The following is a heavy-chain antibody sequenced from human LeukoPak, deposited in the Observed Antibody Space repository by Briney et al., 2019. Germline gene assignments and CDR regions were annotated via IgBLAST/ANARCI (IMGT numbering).Heavy chain of an antibody. Sequence: PGGSLRLSCAASGFTFSRSGMSWVRQAPGKGLEWVSGISGSGDITNYADSVKGRFTVSRDISKNTLSLQMDSLRAEDTAVYYCAREEDYSRQDYYWGQGTLVTVSS. D-gene: IGHD4-11*01. J-gene: IGHJ4*02. CDR2: ISGSGDIT. V-gene: IGHV3-23*01. CDR3: AREEDYSRQDYY. CDR1: GFTFSRSG.